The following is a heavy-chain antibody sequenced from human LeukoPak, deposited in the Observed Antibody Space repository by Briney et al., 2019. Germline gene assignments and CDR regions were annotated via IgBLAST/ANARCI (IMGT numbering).Heavy chain of an antibody. CDR2: IHHSGST. V-gene: IGHV4-4*02. CDR3: WHSGYESGFDY. CDR1: GXSISSGNW. Sequence: SSETLSLTCAVSGXSISSGNWWSWVRQPPGKGLAWIGEIHHSGSTNYNPSLKSRVTISVDNSKNQFSLKVRSVTAADTAVYYCWHSGYESGFDYWGQGTLVTVSS. D-gene: IGHD5-12*01. J-gene: IGHJ4*02.